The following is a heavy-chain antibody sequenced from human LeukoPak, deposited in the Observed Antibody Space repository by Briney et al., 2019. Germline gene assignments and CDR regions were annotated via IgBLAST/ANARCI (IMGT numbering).Heavy chain of an antibody. J-gene: IGHJ4*02. D-gene: IGHD5-24*01. CDR1: GFTFDDYA. CDR2: ISWNSGSI. V-gene: IGHV3-9*01. CDR3: ATRRRDGYNLGTLVDY. Sequence: PGRSLRLSCAASGFTFDDYAMHWVRQAPGKGLEWVSGISWNSGSIAYADSVKGRFTISRDNSKNTLYLQMNSLRAEDTAVYYCATRRRDGYNLGTLVDYWGQGTLVTVSS.